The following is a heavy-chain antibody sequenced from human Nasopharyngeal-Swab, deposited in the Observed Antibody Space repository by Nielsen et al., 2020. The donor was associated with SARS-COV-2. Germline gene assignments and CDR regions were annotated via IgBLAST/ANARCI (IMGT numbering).Heavy chain of an antibody. D-gene: IGHD1-1*01. CDR3: AKPDKGTHDY. CDR2: ISGSGGST. CDR1: GFTFSSYA. Sequence: GESLKISCAASGFTFSSYAMSWVRQAPGKGLEWVSAISGSGGSTYYADSVKGRFTISRDNSKNTLYLQMNSLRAEDTAVYYCAKPDKGTHDYWGQGTLVTVSS. V-gene: IGHV3-23*01. J-gene: IGHJ4*02.